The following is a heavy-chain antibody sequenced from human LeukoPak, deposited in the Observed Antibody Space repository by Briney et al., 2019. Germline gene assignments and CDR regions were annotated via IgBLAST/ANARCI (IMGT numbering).Heavy chain of an antibody. V-gene: IGHV3-53*01. CDR3: AKCLGPYGDCYFDY. J-gene: IGHJ4*02. D-gene: IGHD4-17*01. CDR1: GFVVCSNY. Sequence: PGGSLRLSCAASGFVVCSNYMTWVRQAPGKGLEWVSVIYSGGKTYYADSVKGRFTLYRDNSKNTLYLHMNSLRAEDTAVYYCAKCLGPYGDCYFDYWGQGTLVTVSS. CDR2: IYSGGKT.